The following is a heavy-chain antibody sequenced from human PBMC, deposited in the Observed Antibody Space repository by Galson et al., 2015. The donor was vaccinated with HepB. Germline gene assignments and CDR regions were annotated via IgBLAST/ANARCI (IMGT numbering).Heavy chain of an antibody. V-gene: IGHV4-59*01. D-gene: IGHD5-24*01. CDR3: ARSRHHYNTLEYSFYYVMDV. CDR1: GDSISSYY. Sequence: SETLSLTCTVSGDSISSYYWSWIRQPPGKGLEWIGCMFYSGSANYNPSLKSRVTISLDTSKNHFSLRLSSVTAADTAVYYCARSRHHYNTLEYSFYYVMDVWGQGITVTVSS. CDR2: MFYSGSA. J-gene: IGHJ6*02.